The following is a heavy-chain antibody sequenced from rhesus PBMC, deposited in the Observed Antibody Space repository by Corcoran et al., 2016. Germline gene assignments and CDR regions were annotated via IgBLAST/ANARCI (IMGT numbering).Heavy chain of an antibody. D-gene: IGHD4-29*01. V-gene: IGHV4S17*01. Sequence: QVQLQESGPGLVKPSETLSLTCAVSGGSISSGYYYWSWIRQPPGQGLEWIGYIYGSSGSTNYHPSLKNRVTISKYTSKNQFSLKLSSVTAADTAVYYCARETLYGTSYLFDYWGQGVLVTVSS. J-gene: IGHJ4*01. CDR1: GGSISSGYYY. CDR2: IYGSSGST. CDR3: ARETLYGTSYLFDY.